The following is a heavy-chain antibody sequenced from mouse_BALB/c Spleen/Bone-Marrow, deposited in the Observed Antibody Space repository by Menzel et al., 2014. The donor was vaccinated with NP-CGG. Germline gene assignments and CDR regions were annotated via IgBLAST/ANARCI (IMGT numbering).Heavy chain of an antibody. J-gene: IGHJ1*01. D-gene: IGHD1-1*01. CDR3: AREHYCGSYWYFDG. CDR1: GFTFSDFY. Sequence: DVQLVESGGGLVQPGGSLRFSCAASGFTFSDFYMEWVRQPPGKRLEWIAASRNKANDYTTEYSATVKGRFIVSRDTSQSILFLQMNALIAEDTAIYCCAREHYCGSYWYFDGWGAGTTVTVSA. CDR2: SRNKANDYTT. V-gene: IGHV7-1*02.